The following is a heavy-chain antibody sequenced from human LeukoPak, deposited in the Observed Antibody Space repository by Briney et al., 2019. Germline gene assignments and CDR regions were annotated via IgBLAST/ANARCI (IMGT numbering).Heavy chain of an antibody. V-gene: IGHV3-48*03. D-gene: IGHD2-2*01. CDR3: ARGSVPGRLGYYYYYYMDV. CDR2: ISRSGSDI. Sequence: PGGSLRLSCATSGFTFNICEFNWVRQAPGKGLEWISYISRSGSDIFYAESVKGRFTISRDNAKNSLYLQMNSLRAEDTALYYCARGSVPGRLGYYYYYYMDVWGKGTTVTVSS. CDR1: GFTFNICE. J-gene: IGHJ6*03.